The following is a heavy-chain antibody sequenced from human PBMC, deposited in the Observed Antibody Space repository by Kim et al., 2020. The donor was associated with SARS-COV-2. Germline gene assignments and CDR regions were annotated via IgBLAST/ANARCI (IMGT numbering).Heavy chain of an antibody. CDR3: ARDAPVTSQNIVTGSYYYYGMDV. CDR2: IIPIFGTA. D-gene: IGHD3-16*02. Sequence: SVKVSCKASGGTFSSYAISWVRQAPGQGLEWMGGIIPIFGTANYAQKFQGRVTITADESTSTAYMELSSLRSEDTAVYYCARDAPVTSQNIVTGSYYYYGMDVWGQGTTVTVSS. V-gene: IGHV1-69*13. J-gene: IGHJ6*02. CDR1: GGTFSSYA.